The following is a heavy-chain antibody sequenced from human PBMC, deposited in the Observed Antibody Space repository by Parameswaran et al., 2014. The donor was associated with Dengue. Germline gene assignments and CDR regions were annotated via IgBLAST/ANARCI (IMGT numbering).Heavy chain of an antibody. Sequence: WIRQPPGKGLEWVAVISYDGSNKYYADSVKGRFTISSDISKNTVYLQMSSLRTEDTAVYYCAKEPFGGSYSTPFDHWGQGTLVTVSS. D-gene: IGHD1-26*01. V-gene: IGHV3-30*18. J-gene: IGHJ4*02. CDR2: ISYDGSNK. CDR3: AKEPFGGSYSTPFDH.